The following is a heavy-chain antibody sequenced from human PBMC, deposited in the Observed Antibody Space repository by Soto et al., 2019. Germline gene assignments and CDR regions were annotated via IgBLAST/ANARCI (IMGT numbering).Heavy chain of an antibody. CDR2: IYISGST. J-gene: IGHJ4*02. Sequence: PSETLSLTCTVSGGSISTYYLNWIRKSAGKGLECIGCIYISGSTNYNPSLKSRVTISVDTSKKQFSLKLSSVTAADTAVYYCAKSRWYSSGYYYFEYWGQGTLVTVYS. CDR1: GGSISTYY. V-gene: IGHV4-4*07. D-gene: IGHD6-19*01. CDR3: AKSRWYSSGYYYFEY.